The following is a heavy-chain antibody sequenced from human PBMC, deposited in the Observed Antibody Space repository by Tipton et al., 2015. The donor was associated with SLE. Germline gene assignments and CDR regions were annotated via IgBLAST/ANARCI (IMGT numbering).Heavy chain of an antibody. V-gene: IGHV4-34*01. D-gene: IGHD3-22*01. Sequence: TLSLTCAVYGGSFSGYYWSWIRQPPGKGLEWIGEINHSGSTNYNPSLKSRVTISVDTSKSQFSLKMSSVTAADTAVYYCAAYYYDTSGVFDFWGQGTLVTVSS. CDR1: GGSFSGYY. CDR3: AAYYYDTSGVFDF. J-gene: IGHJ4*02. CDR2: INHSGST.